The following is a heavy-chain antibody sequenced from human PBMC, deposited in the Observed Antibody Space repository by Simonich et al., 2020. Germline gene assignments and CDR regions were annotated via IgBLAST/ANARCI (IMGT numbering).Heavy chain of an antibody. J-gene: IGHJ3*02. Sequence: QVQLVQSGAEVKKPGASVKVSCKASGYTFTGYHRDWVRKAPGQGFEGMGWINPNSGGTNYAQKFKGRVTMTRDTSISTAYMELSRLRSDDTAVYYCARNGLVGILKAFDIWGQGTMVTVSS. CDR3: ARNGLVGILKAFDI. CDR2: INPNSGGT. CDR1: GYTFTGYH. V-gene: IGHV1-2*02. D-gene: IGHD2-21*01.